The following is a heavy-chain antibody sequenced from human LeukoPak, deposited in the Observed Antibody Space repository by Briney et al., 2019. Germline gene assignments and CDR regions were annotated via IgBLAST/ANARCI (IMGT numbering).Heavy chain of an antibody. CDR3: AREMEGDCGSGTFFDL. V-gene: IGHV3-11*01. Sequence: GGSLRLSCAASEFVFSDYYMSWIRQAPGKGLEWVSYISDSGSTIYYADSVKGRFTISRDNVKNSLYLQMNGLRGEDTAVYYCAREMEGDCGSGTFFDLWGQGNMVTVSS. CDR2: ISDSGSTI. D-gene: IGHD3-10*01. J-gene: IGHJ4*02. CDR1: EFVFSDYY.